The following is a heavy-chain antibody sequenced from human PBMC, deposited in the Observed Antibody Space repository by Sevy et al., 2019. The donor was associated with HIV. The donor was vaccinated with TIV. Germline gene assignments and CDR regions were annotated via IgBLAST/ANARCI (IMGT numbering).Heavy chain of an antibody. CDR2: ISYDGSNK. J-gene: IGHJ4*02. CDR1: GFTFSSYG. CDR3: AKDGYYYDSSGYSLFNYFDY. V-gene: IGHV3-30*18. Sequence: GGSLRLSCAASGFTFSSYGMHWVRQAPGKGLEWVAVISYDGSNKYYADSVKGRFTIARDNSKNTLYLQMNGLRAEETAVYYCAKDGYYYDSSGYSLFNYFDYWGQGTLVTVSS. D-gene: IGHD3-22*01.